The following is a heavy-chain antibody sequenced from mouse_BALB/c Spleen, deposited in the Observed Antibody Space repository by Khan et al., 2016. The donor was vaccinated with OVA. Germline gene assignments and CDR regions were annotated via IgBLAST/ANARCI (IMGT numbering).Heavy chain of an antibody. J-gene: IGHJ4*01. V-gene: IGHV2-6*03. Sequence: VELVESGPGLVAPSQSLSITCTVSGFSLTSYGVHWVSQPPGKGLEWLVVIWSAGSTTYNSALKSRRSIRKDNSTSQVFLKMNRLQTDYTAMYYCARGVFYAMDYCGQGTSVTVSS. CDR3: ARGVFYAMDY. CDR2: IWSAGST. CDR1: GFSLTSYG.